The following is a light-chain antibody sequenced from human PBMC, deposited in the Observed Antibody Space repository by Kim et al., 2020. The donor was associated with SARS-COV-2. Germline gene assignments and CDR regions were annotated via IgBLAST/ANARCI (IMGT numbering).Light chain of an antibody. J-gene: IGLJ1*01. CDR3: AAWDNSLNGRV. CDR1: SPNIGSNT. Sequence: SELTQPPSASGTPGQRVTLSCSGISPNIGSNTVNWYQQLPGTAPKLLIYSNNQRPSGVPDRFSGSKSGTSASLAISGLQSEDEADYYCAAWDNSLNGRVFGTGTKVTVL. V-gene: IGLV1-44*01. CDR2: SNN.